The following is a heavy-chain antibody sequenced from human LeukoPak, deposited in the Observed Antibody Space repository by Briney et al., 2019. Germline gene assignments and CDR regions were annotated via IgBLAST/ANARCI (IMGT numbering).Heavy chain of an antibody. D-gene: IGHD3-22*01. Sequence: PGESLKISCKGSGYSFTSYWIGWVRQMPGKGLEWMGIIYPADSDSRNSPSFQGQVTISADKSTSTAYLQWSSLEASDTAIYYCARYGRRYYFFDYWGQGTLVTVSS. CDR1: GYSFTSYW. CDR3: ARYGRRYYFFDY. V-gene: IGHV5-51*01. J-gene: IGHJ4*02. CDR2: IYPADSDS.